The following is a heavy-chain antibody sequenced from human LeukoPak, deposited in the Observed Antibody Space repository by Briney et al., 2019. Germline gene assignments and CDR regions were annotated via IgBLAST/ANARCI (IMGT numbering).Heavy chain of an antibody. CDR3: ATSLARFLEWLWFDY. V-gene: IGHV4-30-2*01. CDR1: GGSISSGGYY. J-gene: IGHJ4*02. Sequence: SETLSLTCTVSGGSISSGGYYWSWIRQPPGKGLEWIGYIYHSGSTYYNPSLKSRVTISVDRSKNQFSLKLSSVTAADTAVYYCATSLARFLEWLWFDYWGQGTLVTVSS. CDR2: IYHSGST. D-gene: IGHD3-3*01.